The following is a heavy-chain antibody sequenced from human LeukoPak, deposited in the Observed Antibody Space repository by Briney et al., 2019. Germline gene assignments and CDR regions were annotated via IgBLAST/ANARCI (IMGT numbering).Heavy chain of an antibody. V-gene: IGHV3-23*01. Sequence: PGGSLRLSCVASGFNFFDYVMIWVREAPGHGLEWVSSTDRSGANTYYADFVKGQFPISRDNSKNTLFLQMNSLRAEGTAVYYCASKTGKTGIYDWGQGTLVTGSS. J-gene: IGHJ4*02. CDR2: TDRSGANT. D-gene: IGHD1-1*01. CDR3: ASKTGKTGIYD. CDR1: GFNFFDYV.